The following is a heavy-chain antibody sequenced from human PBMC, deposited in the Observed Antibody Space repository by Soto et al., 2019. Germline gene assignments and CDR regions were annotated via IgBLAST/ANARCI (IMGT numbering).Heavy chain of an antibody. J-gene: IGHJ4*02. Sequence: QVQLVESGGGVVQPGRSLRLSCAASGFTFSSYGMHWVRQAPGKGLEWVAVISYDGSNKYYADSVKGRFTISRDNSKNTLYLQMNRLRAEDTAVYYCAKDWYGSGSYVFDYWGQGTLVTVSS. CDR1: GFTFSSYG. CDR3: AKDWYGSGSYVFDY. D-gene: IGHD3-10*01. V-gene: IGHV3-30*18. CDR2: ISYDGSNK.